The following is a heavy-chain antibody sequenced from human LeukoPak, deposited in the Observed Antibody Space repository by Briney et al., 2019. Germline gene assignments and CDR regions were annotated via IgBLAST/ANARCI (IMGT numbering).Heavy chain of an antibody. Sequence: GGSLRLSCAASGFTFDDYAMHWVRQAPGKGLEWVSGISWNSGSIGYADSVKGRFTISRDNAKNSLYLQMSSLRAEDTALYYCAKALGGGFGELDYWGQGTLVTVSS. V-gene: IGHV3-9*01. CDR3: AKALGGGFGELDY. D-gene: IGHD3-10*01. CDR1: GFTFDDYA. J-gene: IGHJ4*02. CDR2: ISWNSGSI.